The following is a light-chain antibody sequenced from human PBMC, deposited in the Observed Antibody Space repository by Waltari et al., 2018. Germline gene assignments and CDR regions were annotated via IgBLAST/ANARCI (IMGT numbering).Light chain of an antibody. V-gene: IGLV2-14*01. CDR3: SSYVSGSTLKM. CDR1: NNDIGGYDY. Sequence: QSALTQPASVSGSPGQSITISCTGTNNDIGGYDYVSWYQQHPRKAPKLLIYDVSDRPSGVSIRFSGSKSGNTASLTISGLQTEDEADYYCSSYVSGSTLKMFGGGTKLTVL. J-gene: IGLJ3*02. CDR2: DVS.